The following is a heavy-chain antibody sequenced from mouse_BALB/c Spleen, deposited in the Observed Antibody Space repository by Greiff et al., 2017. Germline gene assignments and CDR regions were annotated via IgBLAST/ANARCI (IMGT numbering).Heavy chain of an antibody. CDR3: ARGDDGYYLGGFAY. CDR2: ISDGGSYT. V-gene: IGHV5-4*02. CDR1: GFTFSDYY. J-gene: IGHJ3*01. D-gene: IGHD2-3*01. Sequence: EVKLVESGGGLVKPGGSLKLSCAASGFTFSDYYMYWVRQTPEKRLEWVATISDGGSYTYYPDSVKGRFTISRDNAKNNLYLQMSSLKSEDTAMYYCARGDDGYYLGGFAYWGQGTLVTVSA.